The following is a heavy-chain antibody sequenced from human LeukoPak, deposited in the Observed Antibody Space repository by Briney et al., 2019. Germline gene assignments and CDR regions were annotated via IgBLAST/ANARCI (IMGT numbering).Heavy chain of an antibody. V-gene: IGHV3-7*01. CDR1: GFTFSSYW. D-gene: IGHD1-7*01. CDR2: IKQDGSEK. Sequence: GGSLRLSCAASGFTFSSYWMSWVRQAPGKGLEWVANIKQDGSEKYYVDSVKGRFTISRDNAKNSLYLQMNSLRAEVTAVYYCARGIWNYVAGYWGQGTLVTVSS. J-gene: IGHJ4*02. CDR3: ARGIWNYVAGY.